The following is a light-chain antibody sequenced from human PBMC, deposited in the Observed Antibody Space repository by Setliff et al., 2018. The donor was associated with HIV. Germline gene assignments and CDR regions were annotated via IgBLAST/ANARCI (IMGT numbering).Light chain of an antibody. Sequence: QSALTQPASVSGSPGQSITISCTGTSSDVSTYNFVSWYQQHPGKAPKLMIYDVSYRPSGVSNRVSGSKSGNTASLTISGLQAEDEADYYCSSYTSCTPLYVFGNGTKVTVL. CDR1: SSDVSTYNF. V-gene: IGLV2-14*03. CDR3: SSYTSCTPLYV. CDR2: DVS. J-gene: IGLJ1*01.